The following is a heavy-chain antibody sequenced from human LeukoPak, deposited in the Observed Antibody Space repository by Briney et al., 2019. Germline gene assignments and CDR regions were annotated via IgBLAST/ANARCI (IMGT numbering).Heavy chain of an antibody. V-gene: IGHV4-61*08. D-gene: IGHD3-10*01. CDR1: GGSISSGDYY. J-gene: IGHJ4*02. CDR3: ARFPAYGSGGRDY. Sequence: SETLSLTCTVSGGSISSGDYYWSWIRQPPGKGLEWIGYIYYSGSTNYNPSLKSRVTISVDTSKNQFSLKLSSVTAADTAVYYCARFPAYGSGGRDYWGQGTLVTVSS. CDR2: IYYSGST.